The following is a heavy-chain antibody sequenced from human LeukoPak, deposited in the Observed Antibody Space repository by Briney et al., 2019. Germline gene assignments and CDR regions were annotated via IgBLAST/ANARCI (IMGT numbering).Heavy chain of an antibody. Sequence: GGSLRLSCAASGFTFSDYYMSWIRQAPGKGLEWVSYISSSGSTIYYADSVKGRFTISRDNAKNSLYLQMNSLRAEDTAVYYCARDNHSEQWLLLDALDIWGQGTMVTVSS. D-gene: IGHD6-19*01. CDR2: ISSSGSTI. J-gene: IGHJ3*02. CDR1: GFTFSDYY. CDR3: ARDNHSEQWLLLDALDI. V-gene: IGHV3-11*04.